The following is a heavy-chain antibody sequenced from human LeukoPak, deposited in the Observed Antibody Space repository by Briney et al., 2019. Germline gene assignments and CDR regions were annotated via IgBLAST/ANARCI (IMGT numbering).Heavy chain of an antibody. CDR3: ARGSGWAFDI. Sequence: PGGSLRLSCAASGFTFSNYWMCWVRQIPGKGLEWVANIKQDGRETHYVDSVKGRFTISRDNSKNSLSLQMNSLRAEDTAVYYCARGSGWAFDIWGQGTMVTVSS. D-gene: IGHD6-19*01. J-gene: IGHJ3*02. CDR1: GFTFSNYW. V-gene: IGHV3-7*04. CDR2: IKQDGRET.